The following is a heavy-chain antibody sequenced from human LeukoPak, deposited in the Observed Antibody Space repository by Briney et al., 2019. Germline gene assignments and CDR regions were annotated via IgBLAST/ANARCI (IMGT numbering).Heavy chain of an antibody. V-gene: IGHV3-21*01. CDR2: ISSSSSYI. CDR1: GFTFSSYS. CDR3: ARDRGSGPIDY. D-gene: IGHD3-10*01. Sequence: GGSLRLSCAASGFTFSSYSMNWVRQAPGKGLEWVSSISSSSSYIYYADSVKGRFAISRDNAKNSLYLQMNSLRAEDTAVYYCARDRGSGPIDYWGQGTLVTVSS. J-gene: IGHJ4*02.